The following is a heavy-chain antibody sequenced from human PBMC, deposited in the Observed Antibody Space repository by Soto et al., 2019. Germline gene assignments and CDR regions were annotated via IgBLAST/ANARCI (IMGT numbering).Heavy chain of an antibody. CDR3: ARGSGYYGFSY. CDR1: GRSFSGYY. J-gene: IGHJ4*02. CDR2: INHSGST. D-gene: IGHD3-22*01. Sequence: PSETLSLTCAVYGRSFSGYYWSWIRQPPGKGLEWIGEINHSGSTNYNPSLKSRVTISVDTSKNQFSLKLSSVTAADTAVYYCARGSGYYGFSYWGQGTLVTVSS. V-gene: IGHV4-34*01.